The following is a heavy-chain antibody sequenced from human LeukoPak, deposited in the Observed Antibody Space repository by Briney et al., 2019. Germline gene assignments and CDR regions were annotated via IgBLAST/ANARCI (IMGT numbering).Heavy chain of an antibody. J-gene: IGHJ4*02. CDR1: GSTFTSYW. D-gene: IGHD2-15*01. CDR3: ARAFRCSGGRCYADY. Sequence: GESLKISCMCSGSTFTSYWIGGVRQMPGKGLEWMGIIYPGDSDTRYSPSFQGQVTISADKSISTAYLQWSSLQAADTAMYYCARAFRCSGGRCYADYWGQGTLVTVSS. CDR2: IYPGDSDT. V-gene: IGHV5-51*01.